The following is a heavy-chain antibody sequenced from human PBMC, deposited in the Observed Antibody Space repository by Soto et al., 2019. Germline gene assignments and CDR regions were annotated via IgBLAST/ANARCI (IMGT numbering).Heavy chain of an antibody. V-gene: IGHV1-69*13. CDR1: GGTFSSYA. Sequence: ASVKVSCKASGGTFSSYAISWVRQAPGQGLEWMGGIIPIFGTANYAQKFQGRVTITADESTSTAYMELSSLRSEDTAVYYCASRIQQLGYNWFDPWGQGTLVTVSS. CDR3: ASRIQQLGYNWFDP. CDR2: IIPIFGTA. D-gene: IGHD6-13*01. J-gene: IGHJ5*02.